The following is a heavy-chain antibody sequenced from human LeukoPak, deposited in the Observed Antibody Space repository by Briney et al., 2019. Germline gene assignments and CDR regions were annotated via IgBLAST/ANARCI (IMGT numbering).Heavy chain of an antibody. CDR2: ISSSSSTI. J-gene: IGHJ4*02. V-gene: IGHV3-48*01. Sequence: PGGSLRLSCAASGFTFSSYSMNWVRQAPGKGLEWVSYISSSSSTIYYADSVKGRFTISRDNAKNSLYLQMNSLRAEDTAVYYCAKVSVQLRFLVSRSQVCDYWGQGTLVTVSS. CDR3: AKVSVQLRFLVSRSQVCDY. D-gene: IGHD3-3*01. CDR1: GFTFSSYS.